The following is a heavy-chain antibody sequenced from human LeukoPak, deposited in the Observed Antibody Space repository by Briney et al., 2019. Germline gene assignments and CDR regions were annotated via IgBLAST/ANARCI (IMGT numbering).Heavy chain of an antibody. Sequence: ASVNVSCKASGYTFVSYDINWVRQATGQGPEWMGWMSPKSGNTGYAQKFQGRVTMTRDTSINTAYMELSGLISEDAAVYYCTRGPPNWGYDFWGQGTLVTVSS. CDR1: GYTFVSYD. CDR2: MSPKSGNT. CDR3: TRGPPNWGYDF. J-gene: IGHJ4*02. D-gene: IGHD7-27*01. V-gene: IGHV1-8*01.